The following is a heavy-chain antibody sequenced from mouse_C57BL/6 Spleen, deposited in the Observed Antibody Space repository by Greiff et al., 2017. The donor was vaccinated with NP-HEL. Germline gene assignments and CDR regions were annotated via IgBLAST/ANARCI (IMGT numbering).Heavy chain of an antibody. V-gene: IGHV1-81*01. Sequence: QVQLQQSGAELARPGASVKLSCKASGYTFTSYGISWVKQRTGQGLEWIGEIYPRSGNTYYNEKFKGKATLTADKSSSTAYMELRSLTSEDSAVYFCASYYYGSPFAYWGQGTLVTVSA. CDR2: IYPRSGNT. CDR3: ASYYYGSPFAY. CDR1: GYTFTSYG. D-gene: IGHD1-1*01. J-gene: IGHJ3*01.